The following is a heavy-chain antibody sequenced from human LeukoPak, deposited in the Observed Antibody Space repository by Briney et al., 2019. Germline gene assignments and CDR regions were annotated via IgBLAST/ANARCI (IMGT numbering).Heavy chain of an antibody. CDR2: IYYSGSA. D-gene: IGHD2-2*01. CDR1: GGSISSYY. J-gene: IGHJ4*02. CDR3: ARQDCSSTSCLFDY. Sequence: SETLSLTCTVSGGSISSYYWSWIRQPPGKGLEWIGYIYYSGSANYNPSLKSRVTISVDTSKNQFSLKLSSVTAADTAVYYCARQDCSSTSCLFDYWGQGTLVTVSS. V-gene: IGHV4-59*08.